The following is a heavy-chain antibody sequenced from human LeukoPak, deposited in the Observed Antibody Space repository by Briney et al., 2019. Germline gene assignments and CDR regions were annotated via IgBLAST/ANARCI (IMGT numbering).Heavy chain of an antibody. D-gene: IGHD3-10*01. CDR3: ARDTPFYYGSGRFDY. Sequence: ASVKVSCKASGYTFTGYYMHWVRQAPGQGLEWMGWINPNSGGTNYAQKFQGRVTMTRDTSISTAYMELSRLRSDDTAVYYCARDTPFYYGSGRFDYWGQGTLVTVSS. CDR1: GYTFTGYY. CDR2: INPNSGGT. V-gene: IGHV1-2*02. J-gene: IGHJ4*02.